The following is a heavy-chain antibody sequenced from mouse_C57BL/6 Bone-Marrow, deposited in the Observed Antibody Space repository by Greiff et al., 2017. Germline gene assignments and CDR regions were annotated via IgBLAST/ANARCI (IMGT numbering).Heavy chain of an antibody. CDR1: GYAFSSSW. Sequence: VKLKESGPELVKPGASVKISCKASGYAFSSSWMNWVKQRPGKGLEWIGRIYPGDGDTNYNGKFKGKATLTADKSSSTAYMQLSSLTSEDSAVYFCARIGNYSYAMDYWGQGTSVTVSS. CDR2: IYPGDGDT. V-gene: IGHV1-82*01. D-gene: IGHD2-1*01. CDR3: ARIGNYSYAMDY. J-gene: IGHJ4*01.